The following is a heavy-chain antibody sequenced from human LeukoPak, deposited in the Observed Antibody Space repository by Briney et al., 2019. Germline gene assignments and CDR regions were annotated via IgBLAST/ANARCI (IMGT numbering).Heavy chain of an antibody. Sequence: GGSLRLSCAASGFTFSSYSMNWVRQAPGKGLEWVSSISSSSSYIYYADSVKGRFTISRDNAKNSLYLQMNSLRAEDTAVYYCAREFVGYYFDYWGQGTLVTVSS. CDR3: AREFVGYYFDY. D-gene: IGHD3-16*01. CDR2: ISSSSSYI. V-gene: IGHV3-21*01. J-gene: IGHJ4*02. CDR1: GFTFSSYS.